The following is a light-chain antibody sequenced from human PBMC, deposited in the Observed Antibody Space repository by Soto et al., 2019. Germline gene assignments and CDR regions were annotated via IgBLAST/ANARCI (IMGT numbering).Light chain of an antibody. Sequence: DIQMTQSPSTLSASVGDRVTITCRASQSISSWLAWYQQKPGKAPKLLIYKASSLESGVPSRFSGSGSGTECTLTISSLQTDDFATYYCQQYDSYAYTFGQGTKLEIK. CDR3: QQYDSYAYT. V-gene: IGKV1-5*03. J-gene: IGKJ2*01. CDR1: QSISSW. CDR2: KAS.